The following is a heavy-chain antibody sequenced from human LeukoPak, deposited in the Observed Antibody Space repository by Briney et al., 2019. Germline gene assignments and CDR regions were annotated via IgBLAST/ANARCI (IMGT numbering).Heavy chain of an antibody. J-gene: IGHJ2*01. CDR2: INHSGRT. CDR3: ARGGWLTYWYFDL. D-gene: IGHD6-19*01. V-gene: IGHV4-34*01. CDR1: GGSFSGYY. Sequence: SETLSLTCAVYGGSFSGYYWSWIRQPPGKGLEWIGEINHSGRTNYNPSLKSRVTTSVDTSKNQFSLKLSSVTAADTAVYYCARGGWLTYWYFDLWGRGTLVTVSS.